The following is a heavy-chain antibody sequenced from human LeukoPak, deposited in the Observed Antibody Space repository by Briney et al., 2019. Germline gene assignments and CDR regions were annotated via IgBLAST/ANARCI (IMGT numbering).Heavy chain of an antibody. CDR2: IRYDGSNK. J-gene: IGHJ4*02. V-gene: IGHV3-30*02. CDR3: AKDPRGSYLLDY. CDR1: GFTFSSYG. D-gene: IGHD1-26*01. Sequence: PGGSLRLSCAASGFTFSSYGMHWARQAPGKGLEWVAFIRYDGSNKYYADSVKGRFTISRDNSKNTLYLQMNSLRAEDTAVYYCAKDPRGSYLLDYWGQGTLVTVSS.